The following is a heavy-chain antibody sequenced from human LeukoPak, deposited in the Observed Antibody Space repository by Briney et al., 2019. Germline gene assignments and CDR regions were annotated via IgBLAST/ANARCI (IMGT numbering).Heavy chain of an antibody. CDR1: GGSLSSGGYY. CDR3: ASSVAGWTGNWFDP. V-gene: IGHV4-31*03. D-gene: IGHD6-19*01. Sequence: SETLSLTCTFSGGSLSSGGYYWSWVRQHPGKGLEWVGYIYYSGSTYYNPSLKSRVTISVDTSKNQFSLKLSSVTAADTAVYYCASSVAGWTGNWFDPWGQGTLVTVSS. J-gene: IGHJ5*02. CDR2: IYYSGST.